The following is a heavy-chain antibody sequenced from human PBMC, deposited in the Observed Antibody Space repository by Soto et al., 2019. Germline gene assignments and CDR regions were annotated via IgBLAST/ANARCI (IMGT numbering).Heavy chain of an antibody. CDR3: ARHSVVVPAAIKGASARYYGMDV. D-gene: IGHD2-2*01. CDR2: INHSGST. Sequence: SETLSLTCAVYGGSFSGYYWSWIRQPPGKGLEWIGEINHSGSTNYNPSLKSRVTISVDTSKNQFSLKLSSVTAADTAVYYCARHSVVVPAAIKGASARYYGMDVWGQGTTVTVSS. CDR1: GGSFSGYY. V-gene: IGHV4-34*01. J-gene: IGHJ6*02.